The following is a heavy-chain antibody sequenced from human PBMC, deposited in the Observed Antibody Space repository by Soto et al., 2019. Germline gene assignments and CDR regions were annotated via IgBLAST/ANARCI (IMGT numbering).Heavy chain of an antibody. CDR3: ASWGGYYDSSGYCMDV. J-gene: IGHJ6*02. CDR1: GYTFTSYY. CDR2: INPSGGST. V-gene: IGHV1-46*01. D-gene: IGHD3-22*01. Sequence: ASVKVSCKASGYTFTSYYMHWVRQAPRQGLEWMGIINPSGGSTSYAQKFQGRVTMTRDTSTSTVYMELSSLRSEDTAVYYCASWGGYYDSSGYCMDVWGQGTTVTVSS.